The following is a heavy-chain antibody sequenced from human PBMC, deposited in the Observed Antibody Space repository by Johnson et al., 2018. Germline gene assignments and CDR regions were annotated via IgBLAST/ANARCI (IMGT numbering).Heavy chain of an antibody. CDR2: IKGDGSDN. Sequence: VQLVQSGGGLVQXGGSLRLSCAASGLTFSNYWMSWVRQAPGKGLEWVGNIKGDGSDNCYLDSVKGRVTLSRDNAENTLYLQLNSLRAEDPALYYCARVSWVRGGESYCYILDVWGQGTTVTVSS. CDR1: GLTFSNYW. J-gene: IGHJ6*02. V-gene: IGHV3-7*01. CDR3: ARVSWVRGGESYCYILDV. D-gene: IGHD3-10*01.